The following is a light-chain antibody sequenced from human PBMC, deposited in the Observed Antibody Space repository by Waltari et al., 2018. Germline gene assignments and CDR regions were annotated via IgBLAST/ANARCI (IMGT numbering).Light chain of an antibody. CDR1: QSLMQTNGYNY. J-gene: IGKJ5*01. CDR2: LGS. V-gene: IGKV2-28*01. Sequence: DLVMTQSPLSLPVTPGEPASISCRSSQSLMQTNGYNYLDWYLQKPGQSPQVLIYLGSNRASGVPDRFSGSGSGTDFTLNISRVEAEDVGVYYCMQDLQTPSTFGQGTRVEIK. CDR3: MQDLQTPST.